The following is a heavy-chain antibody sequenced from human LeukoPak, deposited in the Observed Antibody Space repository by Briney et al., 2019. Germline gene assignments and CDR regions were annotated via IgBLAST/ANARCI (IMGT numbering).Heavy chain of an antibody. Sequence: SQTLSLTCTVSGGSISSGDYYWSWIRQPPGTGLEWIGYIYYSGSTYYNPSLKSRVTISVDTSKNQFSLKLSSVTAADTAVYYCARESVHPTYYYYYYGMDVWGQGTTVTVSS. D-gene: IGHD1-1*01. CDR2: IYYSGST. J-gene: IGHJ6*02. V-gene: IGHV4-30-4*01. CDR1: GGSISSGDYY. CDR3: ARESVHPTYYYYYYGMDV.